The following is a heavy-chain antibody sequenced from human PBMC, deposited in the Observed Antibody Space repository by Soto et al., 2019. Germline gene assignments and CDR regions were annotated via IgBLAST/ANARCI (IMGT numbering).Heavy chain of an antibody. CDR1: GFTFSSYW. V-gene: IGHV3-7*03. J-gene: IGHJ4*02. CDR3: AKDSRYCSSTSCPDPFDY. D-gene: IGHD2-2*01. Sequence: GGSLRLSCAASGFTFSSYWMSWVRQAPGKGLEWVANIKQDGSEKYYVDSVKGRFTISRDNAKNTLYLQMNSLRAEDTAVYYCAKDSRYCSSTSCPDPFDYWGQGTLVTVSS. CDR2: IKQDGSEK.